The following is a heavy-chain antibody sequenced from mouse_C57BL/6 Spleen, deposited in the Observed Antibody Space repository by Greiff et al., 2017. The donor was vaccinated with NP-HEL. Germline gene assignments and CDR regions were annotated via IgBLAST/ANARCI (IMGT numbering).Heavy chain of an antibody. CDR2: INPTNGGT. CDR3: ARGTTVRYFDV. J-gene: IGHJ1*03. Sequence: EVQLQQSGPELVKPGASVKISCKASGYTFTDYYMHWVKQSHGKSLEWIGDINPTNGGTSYNPTFKGKATLTVDKSSSTAYMELRSLTSEDAAVYDCARGTTVRYFDVWGTGTTVTVSS. V-gene: IGHV1-26*01. CDR1: GYTFTDYY. D-gene: IGHD1-1*01.